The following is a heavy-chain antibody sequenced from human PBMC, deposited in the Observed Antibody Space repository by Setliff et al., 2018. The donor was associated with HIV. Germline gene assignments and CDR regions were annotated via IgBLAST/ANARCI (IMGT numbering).Heavy chain of an antibody. J-gene: IGHJ4*02. Sequence: GSLRLSCATSGFTFDISDMSWVRQAPGKGLEWVSSISSGGIIKKYSGSVKGRFTISRDNSNDTVYLQMSSLRAEDTAVYYCTNNWNCADWGPGTLVTVSS. D-gene: IGHD1-1*01. CDR1: GFTFDISD. V-gene: IGHV3-23*01. CDR3: TNNWNCAD. CDR2: ISSGGIIK.